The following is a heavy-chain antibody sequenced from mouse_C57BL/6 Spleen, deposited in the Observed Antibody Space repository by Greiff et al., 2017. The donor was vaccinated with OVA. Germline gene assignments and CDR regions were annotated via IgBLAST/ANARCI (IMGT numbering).Heavy chain of an antibody. Sequence: EVQLQESGPGLVKPSQSLSLTCSVTGYSITSGYYWNWIRQFPGNKLEWMGYISYDGSNNYNPSLKNRISITRDTSKNQFFLKLNSVTTEDTATYYCALYDDAMDYWGQGTSVTVSS. V-gene: IGHV3-6*01. CDR2: ISYDGSN. D-gene: IGHD2-3*01. CDR3: ALYDDAMDY. J-gene: IGHJ4*01. CDR1: GYSITSGYY.